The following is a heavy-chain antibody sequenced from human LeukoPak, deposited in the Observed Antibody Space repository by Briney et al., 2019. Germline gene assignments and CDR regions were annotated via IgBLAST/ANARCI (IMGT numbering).Heavy chain of an antibody. D-gene: IGHD4-23*01. V-gene: IGHV3-48*03. CDR2: ISSSGSTI. CDR1: GFTFSSYE. J-gene: IGHJ4*02. Sequence: AEGSLRLSCAASGFTFSSYEMNWVRQAPGKGLEWVSYISSSGSTIYYADSVKGRFTISRDNAKNSLYLQMNSLRAEDTAVYYCARLLGGGHFDYWGQGTLVTVSS. CDR3: ARLLGGGHFDY.